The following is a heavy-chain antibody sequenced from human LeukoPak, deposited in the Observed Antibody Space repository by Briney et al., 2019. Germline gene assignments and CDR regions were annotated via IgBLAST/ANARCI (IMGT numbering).Heavy chain of an antibody. CDR2: IRFNGN. CDR1: GFIFSNYA. V-gene: IGHV3-30*02. J-gene: IGHJ4*02. CDR3: ARENWDFDC. D-gene: IGHD7-27*01. Sequence: GGSLRLSCAASGFIFSNYAIHWVRQAPGKGLEWVASIRFNGNFYADYVKGRFTISRDNSKSTVSLQMDTLRTEDTAVYYCARENWDFDCWGQGTLVTVSS.